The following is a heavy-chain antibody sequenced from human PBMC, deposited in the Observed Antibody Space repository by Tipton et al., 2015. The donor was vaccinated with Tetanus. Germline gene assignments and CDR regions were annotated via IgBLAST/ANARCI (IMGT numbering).Heavy chain of an antibody. Sequence: TLSLTCTVSGGQFISSSFYFGWIRQPPGKGLEWVGSIYHSGTTYCNPSLNSRVNIPPFAPKNVISLTLTSVTAADTAVYYCARRDRYNTDSFHLWGQGTMVTV. D-gene: IGHD5-18*01. CDR3: ARRDRYNTDSFHL. V-gene: IGHV4-39*01. CDR1: GGQFISSSFY. CDR2: IYHSGTT. J-gene: IGHJ3*01.